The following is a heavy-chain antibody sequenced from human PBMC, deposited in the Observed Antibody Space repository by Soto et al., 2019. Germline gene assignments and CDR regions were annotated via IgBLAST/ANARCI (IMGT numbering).Heavy chain of an antibody. Sequence: ASVKVSCKASGDTFTGYYMHWVRQAPGQGLEWMGWINPNSGGTNYAQKFQGRVTMTRDTSISTAYMELSRLRSDDTAVYYCARDIAVAVAGTWFDPWGQGTLVTVSS. CDR1: GDTFTGYY. D-gene: IGHD6-19*01. CDR3: ARDIAVAVAGTWFDP. J-gene: IGHJ5*02. CDR2: INPNSGGT. V-gene: IGHV1-2*02.